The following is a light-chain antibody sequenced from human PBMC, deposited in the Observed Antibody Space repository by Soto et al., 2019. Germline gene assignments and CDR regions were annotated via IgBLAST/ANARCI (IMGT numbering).Light chain of an antibody. V-gene: IGKV3-11*01. CDR1: QNIGTY. Sequence: IVLTQSPATRSLSPGEGATLSCRASQNIGTYLAWYQQKPGQAPRLLIYEASKRATDIPARFSGSGSGTDFTLTISSPEHEDFAVYYCQQRDSWPLTFGQGTKLEIK. J-gene: IGKJ2*01. CDR3: QQRDSWPLT. CDR2: EAS.